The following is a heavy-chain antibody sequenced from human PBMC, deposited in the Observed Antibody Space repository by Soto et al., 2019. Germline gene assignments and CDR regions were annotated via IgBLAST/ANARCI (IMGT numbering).Heavy chain of an antibody. CDR2: IYYSGST. D-gene: IGHD3-10*01. V-gene: IGHV4-39*01. CDR1: GGSISSSSYY. J-gene: IGHJ5*02. CDR3: ARQSYGSGSYYWFDP. Sequence: SETLSLTCTVSGGSISSSSYYWGWIRQPPGKGLEWIGSIYYSGSTYYNPSLKSRVTISVDTSKNQFSLKLSSVTAADTAVYYCARQSYGSGSYYWFDPWGQGTLVTVSS.